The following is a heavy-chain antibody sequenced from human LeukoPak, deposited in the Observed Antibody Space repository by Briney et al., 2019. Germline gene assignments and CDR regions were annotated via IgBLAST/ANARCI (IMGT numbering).Heavy chain of an antibody. V-gene: IGHV3-30*02. CDR2: IRYDGSNK. CDR1: GFTFSSYG. J-gene: IGHJ3*02. CDR3: ALTTLDAFDI. Sequence: GGSLRLSCAASGFTFSSYGMHWVRQAPGKGLEWVAFIRYDGSNKYYADSVKGRFTISRDNSKNTLYLQMNSLRAEDTAVYYCALTTLDAFDIWGQGTMVTVSS. D-gene: IGHD3-22*01.